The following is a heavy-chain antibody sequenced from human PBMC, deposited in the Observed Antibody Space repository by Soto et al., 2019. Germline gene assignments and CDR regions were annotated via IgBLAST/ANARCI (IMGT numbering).Heavy chain of an antibody. CDR1: GDSISGYY. V-gene: IGHV4-31*03. CDR3: ARVAAFFGTNVDY. Sequence: QVQLQESGPGLVKPSQTLSLTCTVSGDSISGYYWSWIRQRPGKGLEWIGYIHHSGRTYNNPSLKSRVTMSVDTSKNQFSLKLNSVTAADTAVYYCARVAAFFGTNVDYWGQGTLVTVSS. D-gene: IGHD6-25*01. J-gene: IGHJ4*02. CDR2: IHHSGRT.